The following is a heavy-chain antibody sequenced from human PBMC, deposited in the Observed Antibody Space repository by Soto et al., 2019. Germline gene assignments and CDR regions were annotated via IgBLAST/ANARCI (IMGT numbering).Heavy chain of an antibody. CDR2: IIPIFGTA. V-gene: IGHV1-69*12. CDR3: ARSPDYYDSSGYYGGAFDI. D-gene: IGHD3-22*01. Sequence: QVQLVQSGAEVKKPGSSVKVSCKASGGTFSSYAISWVRQAPGQGLEWMGGIIPIFGTANYAQKFQGRVTITADESTSTAYMGLSSLRSEDTAVYYCARSPDYYDSSGYYGGAFDIWGQGTMVTVSS. J-gene: IGHJ3*02. CDR1: GGTFSSYA.